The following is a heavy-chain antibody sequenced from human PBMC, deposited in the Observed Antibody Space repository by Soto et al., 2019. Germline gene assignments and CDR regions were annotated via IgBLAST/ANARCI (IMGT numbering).Heavy chain of an antibody. Sequence: ASVRSSDRGAGYNCRTRCMPWVRQAPGQGLEWMGWINGYYGNTQYAQKFRGRVTMTTDTSTTTVYMELTNLRSDDTAVYYGARCIQGHSYYAMDVWGHGNTVSVSP. V-gene: IGHV1-18*01. J-gene: IGHJ6*01. D-gene: IGHD5-18*01. CDR2: INGYYGNT. CDR3: ARCIQGHSYYAMDV. CDR1: GYNCRTRC.